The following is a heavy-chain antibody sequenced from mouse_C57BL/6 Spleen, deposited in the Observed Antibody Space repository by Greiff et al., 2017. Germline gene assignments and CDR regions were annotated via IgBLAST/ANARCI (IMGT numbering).Heavy chain of an antibody. CDR2: SRNKANDYTT. CDR3: ARDATGTSYWYFDV. D-gene: IGHD3-3*01. V-gene: IGHV7-1*01. Sequence: VKLVESGGGLVQSGRSLRLSCATSGFTFSDFYMEWVRQAPGKGLEWIAASRNKANDYTTEYSASVKGRFIVSRDTSQSILYLQMNALRAEDTAIYYCARDATGTSYWYFDVWGTGTTVTVSS. J-gene: IGHJ1*03. CDR1: GFTFSDFY.